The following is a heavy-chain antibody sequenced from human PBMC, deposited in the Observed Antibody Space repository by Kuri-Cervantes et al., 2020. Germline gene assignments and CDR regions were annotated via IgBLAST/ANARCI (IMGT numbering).Heavy chain of an antibody. V-gene: IGHV3-21*01. D-gene: IGHD4-23*01. J-gene: IGHJ4*02. CDR3: ARDPIYGGNSGVDY. CDR2: ISSSSSYI. Sequence: GGSLRLSCAASGFTFSSHSMNWVRQAPGKGLEWVSSISSSSSYIYYADSVKGRLTISRDNAKNSLYLQMNSLRAEDTAVYYCARDPIYGGNSGVDYWGQGTLVTVSS. CDR1: GFTFSSHS.